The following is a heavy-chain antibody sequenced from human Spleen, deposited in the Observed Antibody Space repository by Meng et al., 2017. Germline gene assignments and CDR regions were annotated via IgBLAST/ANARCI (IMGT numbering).Heavy chain of an antibody. CDR1: GGSISSSNW. D-gene: IGHD6-19*01. CDR2: MSHSGST. Sequence: QLQLQESGSGLVKPSQTLSLTCAVSGGSISSSNWWTWVRQPPGKGLDWIGEMSHSGSTNYNPSLKSRVTISLDESKNQFSLKLNSVTAANTAIYYCARGSFSSGWGIWGQGTLVTVSS. J-gene: IGHJ4*02. V-gene: IGHV4-4*02. CDR3: ARGSFSSGWGI.